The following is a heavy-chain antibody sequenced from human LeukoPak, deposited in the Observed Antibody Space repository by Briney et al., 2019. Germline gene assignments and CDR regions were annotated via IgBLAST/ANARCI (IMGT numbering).Heavy chain of an antibody. D-gene: IGHD6-13*01. V-gene: IGHV1-18*01. CDR2: ISAYNGNT. CDR1: GYTFTSYG. CDR3: ARVGKAAAGYNWFDP. J-gene: IGHJ5*02. Sequence: ASVKVSCKASGYTFTSYGISWVGQAPGQGLEWMGWISAYNGNTNYAQKLQGRVTMTTDTSTSTAYMELRSLRSDDTAVYYCARVGKAAAGYNWFDPWGQGTLVTVSS.